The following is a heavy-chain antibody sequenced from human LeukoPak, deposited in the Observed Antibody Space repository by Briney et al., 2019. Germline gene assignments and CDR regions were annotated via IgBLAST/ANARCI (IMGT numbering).Heavy chain of an antibody. Sequence: ASVKVSCKVSGYTLTELSMHWVRQAPGKGLAWMGGFDPEDGETIYAQKFQGRVTMTEDTFTDTAYMELSSLRSEDTAVYYCATTYNWNRYYYYGMDVWGQGTTVTVSS. CDR3: ATTYNWNRYYYYGMDV. CDR2: FDPEDGET. J-gene: IGHJ6*02. V-gene: IGHV1-24*01. D-gene: IGHD1-20*01. CDR1: GYTLTELS.